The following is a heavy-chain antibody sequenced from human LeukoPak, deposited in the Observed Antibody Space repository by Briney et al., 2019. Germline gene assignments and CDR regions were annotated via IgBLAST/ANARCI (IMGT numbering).Heavy chain of an antibody. CDR1: GVSINNGDYY. Sequence: SQTPSLTCTVSGVSINNGDYYWSWIRQHPGKGLEWIGYIYYSGNTYYNPSLKSRVTISVDPSKNQFSLKLTSVTDADTAVYYCATRGYGSTWHSQNWGQGTLVTVSS. CDR3: ATRGYGSTWHSQN. CDR2: IYYSGNT. J-gene: IGHJ4*02. V-gene: IGHV4-31*03. D-gene: IGHD6-13*01.